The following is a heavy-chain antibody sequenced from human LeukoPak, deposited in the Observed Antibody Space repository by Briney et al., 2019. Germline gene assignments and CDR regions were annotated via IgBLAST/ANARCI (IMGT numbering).Heavy chain of an antibody. CDR3: ARDSPYYDSSGYYY. Sequence: SVKVSCKAPGGTFSSYAISWVRQAPGQGLEWMGRIIPILGIANYAQKFQGRVTITADKSTSTAYMELSSLRSEDTAVYYCARDSPYYDSSGYYYWGQGTLVTVSS. V-gene: IGHV1-69*04. CDR2: IIPILGIA. D-gene: IGHD3-22*01. CDR1: GGTFSSYA. J-gene: IGHJ4*02.